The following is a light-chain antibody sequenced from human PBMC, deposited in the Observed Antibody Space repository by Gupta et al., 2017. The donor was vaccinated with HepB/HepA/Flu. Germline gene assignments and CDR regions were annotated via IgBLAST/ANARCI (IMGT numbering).Light chain of an antibody. CDR1: SSNIGAGYD. J-gene: IGLJ2*01. Sequence: QSVLTQPPSVSGAPGQRITISCTGSSSNIGAGYDVHWYQQPPGTAPKLLIYGNNNRPSGVPDRFSGSKSGTSAFLAITGLQAEDEADYYCQSYDSSLSALFGGGTKLTVL. V-gene: IGLV1-40*01. CDR3: QSYDSSLSAL. CDR2: GNN.